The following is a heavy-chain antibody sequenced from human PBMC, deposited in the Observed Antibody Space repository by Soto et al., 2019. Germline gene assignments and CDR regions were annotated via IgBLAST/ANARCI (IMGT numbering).Heavy chain of an antibody. CDR1: GYTFTRYY. J-gene: IGHJ3*02. D-gene: IGHD1-26*01. V-gene: IGHV1-46*01. CDR3: ARDQGIVGALDAFDI. Sequence: ASVKVSCKASGYTFTRYYMHWVRQAPGQGLEWMGIINPSGGSTSYAQKFQGRITMTRDTSTSTVYMELSSLRSEDPAVYYCARDQGIVGALDAFDIWGQGTMVTVSS. CDR2: INPSGGST.